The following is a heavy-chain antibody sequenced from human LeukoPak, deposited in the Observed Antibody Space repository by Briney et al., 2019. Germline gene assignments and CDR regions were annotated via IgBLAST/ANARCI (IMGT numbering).Heavy chain of an antibody. CDR3: ARLHYYYYMDV. CDR1: GYTFINNW. CDR2: ISAYNGNT. Sequence: ASVKVSCKASGYTFINNWMHWVRQAPGQGLEWMGWISAYNGNTNYAQKLQGRVTMTTDTSTSTAYMELRSLRSDDTAVYYCARLHYYYYMDVWGKGTTVTVSS. V-gene: IGHV1-18*04. J-gene: IGHJ6*03.